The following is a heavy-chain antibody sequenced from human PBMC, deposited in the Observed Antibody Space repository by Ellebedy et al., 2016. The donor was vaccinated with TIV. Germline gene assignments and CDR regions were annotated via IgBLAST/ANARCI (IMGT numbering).Heavy chain of an antibody. CDR3: ARGGMSWFGELFQFDY. V-gene: IGHV1-18*01. J-gene: IGHJ4*02. Sequence: ASVKVSCXASGYTFTSYGISWVRQAPGQGLEWMGWISAYNGNTNYAQKLQGRVTMTTDTSTSTAYMELRSLRSDDTAVYYCARGGMSWFGELFQFDYWGQGTLVTVSS. CDR2: ISAYNGNT. CDR1: GYTFTSYG. D-gene: IGHD3-10*01.